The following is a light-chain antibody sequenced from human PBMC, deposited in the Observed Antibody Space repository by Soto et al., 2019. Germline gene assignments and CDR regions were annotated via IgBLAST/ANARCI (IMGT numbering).Light chain of an antibody. V-gene: IGLV1-40*01. J-gene: IGLJ2*01. CDR3: QSFDSSRIGLL. CDR1: HSDIGAGYG. CDR2: DTT. Sequence: QLVLTQPPSVTGAPGQRVTISCTGSHSDIGAGYGVHWYQQFPHSAPKLLIYDTTNRPSGVPDRFSGSRSGTSASLAITGLQAEDEDDYYCQSFDSSRIGLLFGGGTQLTVL.